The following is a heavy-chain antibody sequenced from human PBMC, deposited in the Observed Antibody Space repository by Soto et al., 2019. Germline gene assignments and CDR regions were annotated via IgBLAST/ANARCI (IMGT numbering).Heavy chain of an antibody. Sequence: GGSLRLSCAGSGFTFSSFAMSWVRQAPGKGLEWVAATSYDGSNKYYADSVKGRFIISRDNSKSTLDLLLNTLRAEDTAVYYCAGVYYGGNSVNNYWGQGTPVTVSS. J-gene: IGHJ4*02. CDR2: TSYDGSNK. CDR3: AGVYYGGNSVNNY. V-gene: IGHV3-30-3*01. CDR1: GFTFSSFA. D-gene: IGHD2-8*01.